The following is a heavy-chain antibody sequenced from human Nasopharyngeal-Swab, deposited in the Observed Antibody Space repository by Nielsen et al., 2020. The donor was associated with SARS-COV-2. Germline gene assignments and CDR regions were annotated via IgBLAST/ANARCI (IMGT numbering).Heavy chain of an antibody. D-gene: IGHD3-3*01. CDR3: ARANRSGIFGVVLNFDY. J-gene: IGHJ4*02. CDR2: IYHSGST. Sequence: RQAPGKGLEWIGYIYHSGSTYYNPSLKSRVTISVDRSKNQFSLKLSSVTAADTAVYYCARANRSGIFGVVLNFDYWGQGTLVTVSS. V-gene: IGHV4-30-2*01.